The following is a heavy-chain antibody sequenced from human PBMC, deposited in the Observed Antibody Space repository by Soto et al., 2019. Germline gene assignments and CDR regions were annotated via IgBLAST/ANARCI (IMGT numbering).Heavy chain of an antibody. V-gene: IGHV1-69*01. CDR3: AGDRDAYVRENYYTPIAF. CDR2: IIPLFGTP. CDR1: GGIFSTYA. J-gene: IGHJ4*02. Sequence: QVQLVQSGAEVKKPGSSVKVSCKASGGIFSTYAISWLRQAPGQGLEWMGGIIPLFGTPNYAQRFQGRVTITADESPRTAYMERGRLRSEDTAVYYCAGDRDAYVRENYYTPIAFWGQGPRVPV. D-gene: IGHD3-10*02.